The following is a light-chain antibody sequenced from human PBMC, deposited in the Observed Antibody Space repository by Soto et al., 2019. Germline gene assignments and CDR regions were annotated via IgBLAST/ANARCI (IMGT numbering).Light chain of an antibody. J-gene: IGLJ3*02. CDR1: VSNIGAGYD. V-gene: IGLV1-40*01. CDR3: QSYDSSLSGV. CDR2: GNT. Sequence: QAVVTQPPSVSGAPGQRVTISCTGSVSNIGAGYDVHWYQQLPGTAPKLLIYGNTNRPSGVPDRFSGSKSGTSASLAITGLQAEDEADYYCQSYDSSLSGVFGGGTKVTVL.